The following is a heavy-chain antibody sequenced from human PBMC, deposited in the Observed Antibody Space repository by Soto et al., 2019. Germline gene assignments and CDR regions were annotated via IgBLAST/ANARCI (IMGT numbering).Heavy chain of an antibody. J-gene: IGHJ3*02. CDR3: ARTYECAKSDCYRAFDI. CDR1: GFTFSSYA. Sequence: HPGGSLRLSXAASGFTFSSYAMHWVRQAPGTGPEWVAATSSDGTDNVYADSVSGRFTISRDNSKNTLHLQMNSLRSEDAAVYYCARTYECAKSDCYRAFDIWGQGTMVTVSS. CDR2: TSSDGTDN. V-gene: IGHV3-30*04. D-gene: IGHD2-21*02.